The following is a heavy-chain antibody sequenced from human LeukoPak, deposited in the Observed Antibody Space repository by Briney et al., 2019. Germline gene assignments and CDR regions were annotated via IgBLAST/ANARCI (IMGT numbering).Heavy chain of an antibody. CDR1: SGSFTSYY. CDR2: IYYSGST. V-gene: IGHV4-59*01. D-gene: IGHD3-22*01. CDR3: ARGGSRYYTSNSFDY. J-gene: IGHJ4*02. Sequence: SETLSLTCTVSSGSFTSYYWSWIRQPPGKGLEWIGYIYYSGSTNYNPSLKSRVTISVDTSKNQFSLKLTSVTAADTAVYYCARGGSRYYTSNSFDYWGQGTLVTASS.